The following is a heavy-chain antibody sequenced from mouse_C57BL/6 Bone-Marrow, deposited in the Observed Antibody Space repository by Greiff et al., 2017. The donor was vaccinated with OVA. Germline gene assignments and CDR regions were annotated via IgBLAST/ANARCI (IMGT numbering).Heavy chain of an antibody. CDR2: IHPNSGST. CDR3: ARRATVVAGDWYFDV. CDR1: GYTFTSYW. V-gene: IGHV1-64*01. D-gene: IGHD1-1*01. J-gene: IGHJ1*03. Sequence: QVQLQQPGAELVKPGASVKLSCKASGYTFTSYWMHWVKQRPGQGLEWIGMIHPNSGSTNYNEKFKGKATLTADKSSSTAYMELRSLTSEDSAVYFCARRATVVAGDWYFDVWGTGTTVTVSS.